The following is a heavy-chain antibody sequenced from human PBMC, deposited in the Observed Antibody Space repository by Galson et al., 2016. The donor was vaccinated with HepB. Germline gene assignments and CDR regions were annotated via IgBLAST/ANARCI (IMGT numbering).Heavy chain of an antibody. V-gene: IGHV1-18*04. J-gene: IGHJ4*02. CDR1: GDTLGRSG. CDR3: AAEVGGYLDY. Sequence: SVKVSCKDSGDTLGRSGVTWVRQAPGQGLEWMGWISSHNGNTNYAQRFHGRVTMTTDRSTRTAYMELRRLRSDDTAVYFCAAEVGGYLDYWGQGTLVTVSS. CDR2: ISSHNGNT. D-gene: IGHD3-16*02.